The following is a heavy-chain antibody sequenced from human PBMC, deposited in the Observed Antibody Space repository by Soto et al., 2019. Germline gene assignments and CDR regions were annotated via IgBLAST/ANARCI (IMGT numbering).Heavy chain of an antibody. CDR2: ISSSSSYT. CDR1: GFTFSDYY. D-gene: IGHD1-26*01. J-gene: IGHJ5*02. V-gene: IGHV3-11*06. CDR3: ARLNPKFIVGAADWFDP. Sequence: GSLVLSCAASGFTFSDYYMSWIRQAPGKGLEWVSYISSSSSYTNYADSVKGRFTISRENAKNSLYLQMNSLRAEDTAVYYCARLNPKFIVGAADWFDPWGQGTLVTVYS.